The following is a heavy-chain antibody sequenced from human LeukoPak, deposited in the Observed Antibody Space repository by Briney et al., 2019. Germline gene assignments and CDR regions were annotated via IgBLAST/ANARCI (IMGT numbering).Heavy chain of an antibody. V-gene: IGHV3-11*01. CDR3: AKFTGGWYRSENFDY. J-gene: IGHJ4*02. CDR1: GFTFSDYY. Sequence: GGSLRLSCAASGFTFSDYYMNWIRQAPGKGLELISYVSSSGTTVYYADSVRGRITISRDNAKNSLYLQMNSLRAEDTAVYYCAKFTGGWYRSENFDYWGQGTLVTVSS. CDR2: VSSSGTTV. D-gene: IGHD6-19*01.